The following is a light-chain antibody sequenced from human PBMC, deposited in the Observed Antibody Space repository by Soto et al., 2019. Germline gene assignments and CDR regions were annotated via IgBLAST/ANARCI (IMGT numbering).Light chain of an antibody. CDR1: ERISSNF. V-gene: IGKV3-20*01. Sequence: VLTQSPDTLSLSPGERATLSCRASERISSNFLAWYQQRPGQAPRLLIYGASTRASGIPDRFSGSGSGTDFALTIRRLEPEDFAVFYCQQYGTSPFTFGPGTTVEIK. CDR3: QQYGTSPFT. J-gene: IGKJ3*01. CDR2: GAS.